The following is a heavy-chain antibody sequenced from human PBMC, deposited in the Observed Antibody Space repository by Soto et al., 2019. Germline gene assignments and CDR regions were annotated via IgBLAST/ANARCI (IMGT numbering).Heavy chain of an antibody. CDR1: GFTFSSYG. V-gene: IGHV3-33*01. Sequence: LRLSCAASGFTFSSYGMHWVRQAPGKGLEWVAVIWYDGSNKYYADSVKGRFTISRDNSKNTLYLQMNSLRAEDTAVYYCARDQIVGATYFDYWGQGTLVTVSS. CDR2: IWYDGSNK. CDR3: ARDQIVGATYFDY. D-gene: IGHD1-26*01. J-gene: IGHJ4*02.